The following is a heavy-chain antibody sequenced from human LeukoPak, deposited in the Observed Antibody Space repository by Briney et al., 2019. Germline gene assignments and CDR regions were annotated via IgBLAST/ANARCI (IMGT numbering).Heavy chain of an antibody. D-gene: IGHD2-2*01. CDR1: GYTLTELS. V-gene: IGHV1-24*01. CDR3: ATIKVEYQLHGAFDI. CDR2: FDPEDGET. Sequence: ASVKVSCKVSGYTLTELSMHWVRQAPGKGLEWMGGFDPEDGETIYAQKFQGRVTMTEDTSTDTAYMELSSLRSEDTAVYYCATIKVEYQLHGAFDIWGQGTMVTVSS. J-gene: IGHJ3*02.